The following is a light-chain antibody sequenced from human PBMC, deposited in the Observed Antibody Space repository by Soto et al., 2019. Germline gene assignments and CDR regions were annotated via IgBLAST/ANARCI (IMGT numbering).Light chain of an antibody. CDR2: GAS. J-gene: IGKJ2*01. CDR3: QQYGSSPVYT. V-gene: IGKV3-20*01. Sequence: EIVLTQSPGTLSLSPGERATLSCRASQSVSSSYLAWYQQKPGQAPRLLIYGASSRATGIPDRFSGSGSGTDFTLTIGRLEPEDFAVYYCQQYGSSPVYTFGQGTKLEIK. CDR1: QSVSSSY.